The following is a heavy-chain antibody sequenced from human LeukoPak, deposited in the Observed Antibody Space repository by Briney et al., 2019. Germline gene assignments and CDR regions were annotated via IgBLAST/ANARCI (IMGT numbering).Heavy chain of an antibody. CDR3: ARAYDYGDYVGYYFDY. J-gene: IGHJ4*02. Sequence: WMGGXIPIFGTANYAQKFQGRVTITADKSTSTAYMELSSLRSEDTAVYYCARAYDYGDYVGYYFDYWGQGTLVTVSS. V-gene: IGHV1-69*06. D-gene: IGHD4-17*01. CDR2: XIPIFGTA.